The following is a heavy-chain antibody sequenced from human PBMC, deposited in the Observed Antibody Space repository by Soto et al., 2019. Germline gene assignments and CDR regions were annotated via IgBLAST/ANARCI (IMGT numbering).Heavy chain of an antibody. CDR3: ARESGGATATLDYYYFYMDV. CDR1: GYTLSDYY. D-gene: IGHD5-12*01. V-gene: IGHV1-2*02. CDR2: INPNSGDT. Sequence: QVQLVQSGAEVKKPGASVTVSCKASGYTLSDYYLHWVRQAPGQGPEWMGWINPNSGDTKYAQKFRGRVTMTRDTSVRTAFMELNRLKSDDTAVYYCARESGGATATLDYYYFYMDVWGKGTTVTVSS. J-gene: IGHJ6*03.